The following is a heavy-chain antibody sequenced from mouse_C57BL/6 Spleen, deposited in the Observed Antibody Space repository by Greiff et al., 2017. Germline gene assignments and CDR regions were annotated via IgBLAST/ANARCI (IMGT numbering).Heavy chain of an antibody. D-gene: IGHD2-5*01. CDR3: TRGYSNYLYAMDY. V-gene: IGHV1-15*01. CDR1: GYTFTDYE. CDR2: IDPETGGT. Sequence: QVQLKQSGAELVRPGASVTLSCKASGYTFTDYEMHWVKQTPVHGLEWIGAIDPETGGTADNQKFKGKAILTADKSSSTAYMELRSLTSEDSAVYYCTRGYSNYLYAMDYWGQGTSVTVSS. J-gene: IGHJ4*01.